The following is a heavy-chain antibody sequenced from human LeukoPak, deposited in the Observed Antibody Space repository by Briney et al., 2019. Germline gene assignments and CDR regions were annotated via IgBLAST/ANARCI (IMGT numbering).Heavy chain of an antibody. V-gene: IGHV6-1*01. J-gene: IGHJ5*02. CDR1: GDSVSNNIAA. Sequence: SQTLSLTCVISGDSVSNNIAAWNWIRQSPSRGLELLGRTYYRSKWPSDYGPSVRGRINITPDPSKNQFYLHLYSVTPEDTAMYYCARDHADIVVVAATGFWFDPWGQGTLVTVSS. D-gene: IGHD2-15*01. CDR3: ARDHADIVVVAATGFWFDP. CDR2: TYYRSKWPS.